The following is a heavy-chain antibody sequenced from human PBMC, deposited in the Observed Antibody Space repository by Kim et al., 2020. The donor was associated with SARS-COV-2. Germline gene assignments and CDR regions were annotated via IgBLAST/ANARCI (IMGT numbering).Heavy chain of an antibody. D-gene: IGHD3-3*01. CDR2: ISYDGSNK. CDR1: GFTFSNYG. Sequence: GGSLRLSCAASGFTFSNYGMHWVRQAPGKGLEWVAVISYDGSNKYYADSVKGRFTISRDNSRNTLYLQMNSLIGEDTAVYFCAKDPNDFWSGYYPYYFSRMDVWGQGTTVTVSS. V-gene: IGHV3-30*18. CDR3: AKDPNDFWSGYYPYYFSRMDV. J-gene: IGHJ6*02.